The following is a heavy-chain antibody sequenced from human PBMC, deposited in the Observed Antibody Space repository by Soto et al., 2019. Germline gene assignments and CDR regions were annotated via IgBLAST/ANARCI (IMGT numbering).Heavy chain of an antibody. CDR2: IYYSGST. CDR1: GGSITSGGYY. J-gene: IGHJ5*02. D-gene: IGHD6-13*01. CDR3: ASCDSSRWYWFDP. Sequence: SETLSLTCTVSGGSITSGGYYWSWIRQHPGKGLEWIGYIYYSGSTYYNPSLKSRVNISLDTSKNQFSLKLTSVTAADTAVYYCASCDSSRWYWFDPWGQGTLVTVSS. V-gene: IGHV4-31*03.